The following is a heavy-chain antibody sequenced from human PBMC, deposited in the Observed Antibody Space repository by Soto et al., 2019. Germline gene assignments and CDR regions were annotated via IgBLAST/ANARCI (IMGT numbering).Heavy chain of an antibody. CDR2: ISWNSGSI. Sequence: SLRLSCAASGFTFDDYAMHWVRQAPGKGLEWVSGISWNSGSIGYADSVKGRFTISRDNAKNSLYLQMNSLRAEDTALYYCAKDGSRANWGVLGAFDIWGQGTMVTVSS. D-gene: IGHD7-27*01. CDR1: GFTFDDYA. V-gene: IGHV3-9*01. J-gene: IGHJ3*02. CDR3: AKDGSRANWGVLGAFDI.